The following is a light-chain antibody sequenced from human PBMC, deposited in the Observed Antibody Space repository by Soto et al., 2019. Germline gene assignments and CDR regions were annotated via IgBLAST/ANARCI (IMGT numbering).Light chain of an antibody. CDR1: QSVINY. Sequence: IVLTQSPATLSLSPGEIATLSCRASQSVINYLAWYQQKPGYAPRLLIYDTSNRATGIPARFSGSGSGTDFTLIISSLEPEDFAVYYCQQRANWPLTFGGGTNVEIK. CDR3: QQRANWPLT. V-gene: IGKV3-11*01. CDR2: DTS. J-gene: IGKJ4*01.